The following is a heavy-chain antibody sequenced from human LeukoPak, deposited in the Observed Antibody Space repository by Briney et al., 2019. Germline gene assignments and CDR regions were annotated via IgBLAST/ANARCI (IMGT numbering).Heavy chain of an antibody. D-gene: IGHD3-10*01. J-gene: IGHJ4*02. CDR1: GFTFSGNA. V-gene: IGHV3-30*04. CDR2: ISYEGSNK. CDR3: VRGGDYYGSDPFYFDY. Sequence: GRSLRLSCAASGFTFSGNAMHWVRQAPGKGLERVAAISYEGSNKYYSDSVKGRFTISRDNSKNTLYLQMSSLRPEDTAVYYCVRGGDYYGSDPFYFDYWGQGTLVTVSS.